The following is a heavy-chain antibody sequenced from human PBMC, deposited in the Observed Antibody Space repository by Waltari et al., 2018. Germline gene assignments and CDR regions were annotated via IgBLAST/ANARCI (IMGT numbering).Heavy chain of an antibody. CDR2: ISSNGGST. D-gene: IGHD1-1*01. J-gene: IGHJ4*02. CDR1: GFPFSSSA. V-gene: IGHV3-64*07. Sequence: EVQLVESGGGLVQPGGSLRLSCAASGFPFSSSAMHWVRQAPGKGLEYVSAISSNGGSTYYADSVKGRFTISRDNSKNTLYLQMGSLRAEDMAVYYCASLGTTVPLDYWGQGTLVTVSS. CDR3: ASLGTTVPLDY.